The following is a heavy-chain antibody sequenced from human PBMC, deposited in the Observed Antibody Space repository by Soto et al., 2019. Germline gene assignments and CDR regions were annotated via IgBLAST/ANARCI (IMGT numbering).Heavy chain of an antibody. V-gene: IGHV3-53*01. Sequence: PXESLSLSCEVSGFTVSHTYRSWIRQAPGKGLEWVSIIYGGGSTYYTDSVKGRFTISKDNSKSTVSLQMNSLRAEDTALYYCAKGFNWNRVDSWGQGTPVTVS. CDR2: IYGGGST. CDR3: AKGFNWNRVDS. CDR1: GFTVSHTY. D-gene: IGHD1-1*01. J-gene: IGHJ4*02.